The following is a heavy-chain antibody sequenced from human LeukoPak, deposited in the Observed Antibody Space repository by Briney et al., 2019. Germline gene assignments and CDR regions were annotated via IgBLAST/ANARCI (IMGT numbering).Heavy chain of an antibody. CDR2: IYTSGST. V-gene: IGHV4-4*07. CDR1: GGSISSYY. D-gene: IGHD3-16*01. CDR3: ARRFIGHSASWGAFDI. Sequence: SETLSLTCTVSGGSISSYYWSWIRQPAGKGLEWIGRIYTSGSTNYNPSLKSRVTMSVDTSKNQFSLKLSSVTAADTALYYCARRFIGHSASWGAFDIWGQGTMVTVSS. J-gene: IGHJ3*02.